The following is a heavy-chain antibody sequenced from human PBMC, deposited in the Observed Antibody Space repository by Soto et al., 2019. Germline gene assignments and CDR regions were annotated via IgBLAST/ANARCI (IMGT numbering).Heavy chain of an antibody. D-gene: IGHD3-10*01. CDR1: GGSISSYY. Sequence: SETLSLTCTVSGGSISSYYWSWIRQPAGKGLEWIGRIYTSGSTNYNPSLKSRVTMSVDTSKNQFSLRLSSVTTADTAVYYCARDGVWFGELLSPAYGMDVWGQGTTVTVSS. CDR3: ARDGVWFGELLSPAYGMDV. J-gene: IGHJ6*02. V-gene: IGHV4-4*07. CDR2: IYTSGST.